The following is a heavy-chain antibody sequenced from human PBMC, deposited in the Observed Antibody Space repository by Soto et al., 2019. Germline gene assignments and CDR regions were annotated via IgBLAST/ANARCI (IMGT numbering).Heavy chain of an antibody. Sequence: EVQLLESGGGLVQPGGSLRLSCAASGFTFRNYDMTWVRQAPGKGLEWVSTIDDSGGITYYADSVRGRFTISRDNSKNTLYLQMNTLRAEDTAVYYCAKGLMVRRVILIDDWGQGTLVTVSS. CDR2: IDDSGGIT. CDR3: AKGLMVRRVILIDD. J-gene: IGHJ4*02. D-gene: IGHD3-10*01. CDR1: GFTFRNYD. V-gene: IGHV3-23*01.